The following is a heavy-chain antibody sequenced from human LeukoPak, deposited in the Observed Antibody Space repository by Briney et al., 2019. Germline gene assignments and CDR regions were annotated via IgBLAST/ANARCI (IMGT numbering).Heavy chain of an antibody. Sequence: GGSLRLSCAASGFTFSDYYMSWIRQAPGKGLEWVSYISSSGSTIYYADSVKGRFTISRDNAKNSLYLQMNSLRAEDTAVYYCARDLYCGGDCYHAFDIWGQGTMVTVSS. D-gene: IGHD2-21*01. V-gene: IGHV3-11*04. CDR2: ISSSGSTI. CDR3: ARDLYCGGDCYHAFDI. CDR1: GFTFSDYY. J-gene: IGHJ3*02.